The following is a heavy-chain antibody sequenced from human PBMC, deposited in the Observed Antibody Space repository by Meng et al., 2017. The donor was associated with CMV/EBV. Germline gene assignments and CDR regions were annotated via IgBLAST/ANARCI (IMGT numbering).Heavy chain of an antibody. CDR2: MNPNSGNT. CDR1: GYTFTSYD. Sequence: ASVKVSCKASGYTFTSYDINWVRQATGQGLEWMGWMNPNSGNTGYAQKSQGRVTITRNTSISTAYMELSSLRSEDTAVYYCARVGIYYDFWSGSPTGGWFDPWGQGTLVTVSS. D-gene: IGHD3-3*01. CDR3: ARVGIYYDFWSGSPTGGWFDP. J-gene: IGHJ5*02. V-gene: IGHV1-8*03.